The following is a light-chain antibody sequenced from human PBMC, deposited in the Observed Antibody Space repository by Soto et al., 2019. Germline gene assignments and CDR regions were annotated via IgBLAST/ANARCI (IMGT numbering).Light chain of an antibody. V-gene: IGLV2-23*01. CDR2: ENT. CDR3: CSYAGGNTLM. J-gene: IGLJ3*02. Sequence: QSALTQPASVSGSPGQSITISCMGTHSDIGSYDLVSWYQQFPGKAPKLIIYENTRRPSGVSDRFSGSKSGNTASLTISGLQPEYESDYYCCSYAGGNTLMFGVGTQLTVL. CDR1: HSDIGSYDL.